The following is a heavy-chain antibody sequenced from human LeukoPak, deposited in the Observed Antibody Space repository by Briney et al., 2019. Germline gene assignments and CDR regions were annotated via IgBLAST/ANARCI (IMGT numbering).Heavy chain of an antibody. J-gene: IGHJ6*02. CDR2: ITNSGSTI. CDR1: GFTFSDYN. D-gene: IGHD3-9*01. Sequence: PGGSLRLSCAASGFTFSDYNMNWVRQAPGKGLEWVSYITNSGSTIHYADSVRGRFTISRDNAKNSLYLQMNSLRAEDTAVYYCARSIGLTGGGVDVWGQGTTVTASS. V-gene: IGHV3-11*01. CDR3: ARSIGLTGGGVDV.